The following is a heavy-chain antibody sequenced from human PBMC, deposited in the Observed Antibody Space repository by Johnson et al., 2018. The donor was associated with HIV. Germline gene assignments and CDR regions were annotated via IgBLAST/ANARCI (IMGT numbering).Heavy chain of an antibody. V-gene: IGHV3-15*01. CDR3: TTVSPLTFGVVMVMLDGLDI. D-gene: IGHD3-16*01. CDR2: IKSTAAGGTP. J-gene: IGHJ3*02. CDR1: GFTFSNAW. Sequence: VQLVESGGGLVKPGGSLKLSCAASGFTFSNAWMSWVRQVPGKGLEWVARIKSTAAGGTPDYAAPVKGRFSISRDDSKNTLYVQMNSLKTEDTAVYYCTTVSPLTFGVVMVMLDGLDIWGQGALVTISS.